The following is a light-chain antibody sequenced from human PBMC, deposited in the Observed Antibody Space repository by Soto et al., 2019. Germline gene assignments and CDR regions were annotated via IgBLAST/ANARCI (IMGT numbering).Light chain of an antibody. CDR1: QSVSSS. V-gene: IGKV3-11*01. Sequence: EIVLTQSPDTLSLSPGERATLSCRASQSVSSSLAWYQQKPGQAPRLLIYDASNRATGIPARFSGSGSGTEFTVTISSIEPEDFAVYYCQHRSNWPPEVTFRPGTKVDIK. CDR3: QHRSNWPPEVT. CDR2: DAS. J-gene: IGKJ3*01.